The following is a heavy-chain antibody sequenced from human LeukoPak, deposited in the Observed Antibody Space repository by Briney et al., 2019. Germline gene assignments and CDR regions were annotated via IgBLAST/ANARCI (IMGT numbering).Heavy chain of an antibody. J-gene: IGHJ4*02. V-gene: IGHV1-18*01. Sequence: ASVKVSCKASGYTFTSYGISWVRQAPGQGLEWMGWISAYNGNTNYAQKLQGRVTMTTDTSTSTAYMELRSLRSDDTAVYYCATRVGGGSSYYFDYWGQGTLVTVSS. CDR3: ATRVGGGSSYYFDY. CDR1: GYTFTSYG. D-gene: IGHD6-6*01. CDR2: ISAYNGNT.